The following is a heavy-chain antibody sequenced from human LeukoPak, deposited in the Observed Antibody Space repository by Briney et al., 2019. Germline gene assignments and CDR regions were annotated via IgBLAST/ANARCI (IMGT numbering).Heavy chain of an antibody. J-gene: IGHJ4*02. D-gene: IGHD4-17*01. CDR1: GGSINNYY. CDR2: IHYSGTT. CDR3: ARALFYGDPAGDY. Sequence: PSETLSLTCTVSGGSINNYYWSWIRQPPGKGLEWIGYIHYSGTTNYNPPLKSRVTISLDTSKNQFSLKLSSVTAADTAVYYCARALFYGDPAGDYWGQGTLVTVSS. V-gene: IGHV4-59*01.